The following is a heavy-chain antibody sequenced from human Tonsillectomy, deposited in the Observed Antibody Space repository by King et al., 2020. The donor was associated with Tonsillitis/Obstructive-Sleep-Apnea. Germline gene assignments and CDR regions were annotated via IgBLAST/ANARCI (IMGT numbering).Heavy chain of an antibody. CDR3: AGLPDV. V-gene: IGHV3-7*03. J-gene: IGHJ6*02. CDR1: GFTFRRYW. CDR2: IKQDGSEK. Sequence: VQLVESGGGLVQPGGSLRLSCAASGFTFRRYWMSWVRQAPGKGLEWVANIKQDGSEKYYVDSVKGRFTISRDNAKNSLNLQMNSLRVEDTAVYYCAGLPDVWGQGTSLTVPS.